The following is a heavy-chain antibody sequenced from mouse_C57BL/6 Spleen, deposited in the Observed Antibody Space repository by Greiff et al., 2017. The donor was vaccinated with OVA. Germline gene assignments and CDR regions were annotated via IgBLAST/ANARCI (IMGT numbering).Heavy chain of an antibody. CDR2: ISYDGSN. CDR3: AKGYFDV. V-gene: IGHV3-6*01. CDR1: GYSITSGYY. J-gene: IGHJ1*03. Sequence: ESGPGLVKPSQSLSLTCSVTGYSITSGYYWNWIRQFPGNKLEWMGYISYDGSNNYNPSLKNRISITRDTSQNQFFLKLNSVTTEDTATYYCAKGYFDVWGTGTTVTVSS.